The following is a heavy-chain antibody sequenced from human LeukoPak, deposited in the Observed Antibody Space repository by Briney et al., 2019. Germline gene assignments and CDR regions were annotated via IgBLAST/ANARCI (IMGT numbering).Heavy chain of an antibody. CDR2: MYHSGSS. D-gene: IGHD5-24*01. V-gene: IGHV4-59*11. J-gene: IGHJ4*02. Sequence: SETLSLTCSVSGDSISIPYWNWIRQPPGKGLEWIGYMYHSGSSNYNPSLKSRVTMSVDTSKNQFSLKLSSVTDADTAVYYCARARQWLPFEYWGQGTLVTVSS. CDR1: GDSISIPY. CDR3: ARARQWLPFEY.